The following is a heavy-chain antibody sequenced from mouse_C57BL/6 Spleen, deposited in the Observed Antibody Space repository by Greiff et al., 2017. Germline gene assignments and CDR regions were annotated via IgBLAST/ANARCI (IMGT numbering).Heavy chain of an antibody. J-gene: IGHJ3*01. V-gene: IGHV1-69*01. CDR3: ARFGLMAWFAY. Sequence: QVQLQQPGAELVMPGASVKLSCKASGYTFTSYWMHWVEQRPGQGLEWIGEIDPSDSYTNYNQKFKGKSTLTVDKSSSTAYMQLSSLTSEDSAVYYCARFGLMAWFAYWGQGTLVTVSA. CDR1: GYTFTSYW. D-gene: IGHD2-4*01. CDR2: IDPSDSYT.